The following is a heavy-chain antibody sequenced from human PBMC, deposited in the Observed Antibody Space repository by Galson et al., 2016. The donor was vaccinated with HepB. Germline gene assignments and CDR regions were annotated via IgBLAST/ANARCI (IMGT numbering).Heavy chain of an antibody. D-gene: IGHD1-26*01. CDR3: AIEYRGGWFDY. J-gene: IGHJ4*02. V-gene: IGHV1-46*01. CDR1: GYTFTTYY. CDR2: IYPSGGST. Sequence: SVKVSCKASGYTFTTYYLHWVRQAPGQGLEWMGVIYPSGGSTTSAQKFQGRVTMTRDTSTSTVYTELNSLRSEDTAVDYCAIEYRGGWFDYWGQGTLVPVSS.